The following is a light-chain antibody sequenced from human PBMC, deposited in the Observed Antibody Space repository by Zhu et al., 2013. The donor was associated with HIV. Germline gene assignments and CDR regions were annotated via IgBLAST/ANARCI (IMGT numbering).Light chain of an antibody. Sequence: QSALTQPPSASGSLGQSVTISCTGTSSDVGGYEYVSWYQQHPGKAPKLIIFDVTKRPSGVPARFSGSKSGNTASLTISGLQAEDEAAYYCCSYAGSNTYVIFGGGTKLTVL. V-gene: IGLV2-8*01. J-gene: IGLJ2*01. CDR3: CSYAGSNTYVI. CDR1: SSDVGGYEY. CDR2: DVT.